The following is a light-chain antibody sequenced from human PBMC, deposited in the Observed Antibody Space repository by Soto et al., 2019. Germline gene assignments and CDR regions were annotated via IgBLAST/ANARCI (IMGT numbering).Light chain of an antibody. CDR2: WAS. CDR3: QQYYNTPLT. V-gene: IGKV4-1*01. J-gene: IGKJ4*01. CDR1: RSVLYSSNNKNY. Sequence: DIVMTQSPDSLAVSLGERVTINCKSSRSVLYSSNNKNYLAWYQQKPGQPPKLLIYWASTRESGVPDRFSGSGSGTDFTLTISSLQAEDVEVYYCQQYYNTPLTFGGGTKVDIK.